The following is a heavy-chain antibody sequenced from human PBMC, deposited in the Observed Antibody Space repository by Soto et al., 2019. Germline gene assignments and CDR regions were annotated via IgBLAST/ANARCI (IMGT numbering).Heavy chain of an antibody. V-gene: IGHV3-23*01. Sequence: VGSLRLSCAASGFTFSSYAMSWVRQAPGKGLEWVSAISGSGGSTYYADSVKGWFTISRDNSKNTLYLQMNSLRAEDTAVYYCAKDTGYSDTDLDYWGQGTLVTVSS. J-gene: IGHJ4*02. CDR1: GFTFSSYA. D-gene: IGHD2-15*01. CDR3: AKDTGYSDTDLDY. CDR2: ISGSGGST.